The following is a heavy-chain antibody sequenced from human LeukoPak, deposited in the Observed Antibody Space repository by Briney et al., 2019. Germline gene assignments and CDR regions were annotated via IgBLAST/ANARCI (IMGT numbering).Heavy chain of an antibody. D-gene: IGHD5-18*01. CDR2: ISYDGNNK. V-gene: IGHV3-30-3*01. J-gene: IGHJ4*02. Sequence: GGSLRLSCAASGFTFSSYAMHWVRQAPGKGLEWVAVISYDGNNKYYADSVKGRFTISRDNSKNTLYLQMNSLRAEDTAVYYRARDAQDTGDMDYWGQGTLVTVSS. CDR3: ARDAQDTGDMDY. CDR1: GFTFSSYA.